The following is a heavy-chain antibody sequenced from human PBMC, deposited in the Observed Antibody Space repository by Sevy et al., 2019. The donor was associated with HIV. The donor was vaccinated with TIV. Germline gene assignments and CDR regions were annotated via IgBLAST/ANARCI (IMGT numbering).Heavy chain of an antibody. CDR1: GFTFSRYA. D-gene: IGHD3-10*01. CDR2: ISSTGSST. CDR3: AKEGPAYYYGSGSFDY. V-gene: IGHV3-64*04. J-gene: IGHJ4*02. Sequence: GGSLRLSCAASGFTFSRYAMDWVRQAPGKRLEYVSVISSTGSSTYYADSVKGRFTISRDNSKNTLYLQMNSLRAEDTAVYYCAKEGPAYYYGSGSFDYWGQGTLVTVSS.